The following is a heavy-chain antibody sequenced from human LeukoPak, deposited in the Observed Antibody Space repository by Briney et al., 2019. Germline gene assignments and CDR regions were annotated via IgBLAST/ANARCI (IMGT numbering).Heavy chain of an antibody. J-gene: IGHJ4*02. CDR2: IKQDGSEK. CDR3: ARVIGRGNRVVVVVAATYYFDY. V-gene: IGHV3-7*01. CDR1: GFTFSTYD. D-gene: IGHD2-15*01. Sequence: GGSLRLSCAASGFTFSTYDMHWVRQAPGKGLEWVANIKQDGSEKYYVDSVKGRFTISRDNAKNSLYLQMNSLRAEDTAVYYCARVIGRGNRVVVVVAATYYFDYWGQGTLVTVSS.